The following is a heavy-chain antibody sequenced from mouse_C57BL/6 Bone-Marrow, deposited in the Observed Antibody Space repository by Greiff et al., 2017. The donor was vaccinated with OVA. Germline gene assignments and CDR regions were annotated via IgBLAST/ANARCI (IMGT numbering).Heavy chain of an antibody. V-gene: IGHV1-81*01. D-gene: IGHD1-1*01. CDR1: GYTFTSYG. Sequence: QVQLQQSGAELARPGASVKLSCKASGYTFTSYGISWVKQRTGQGLEWIGEIYPRSGNTYYNEKFKGKATLTADKSSSTAYMELRSLTSEDPAVYFCARGDDYGSSFDYRGQGTTLTVSS. J-gene: IGHJ2*01. CDR3: ARGDDYGSSFDY. CDR2: IYPRSGNT.